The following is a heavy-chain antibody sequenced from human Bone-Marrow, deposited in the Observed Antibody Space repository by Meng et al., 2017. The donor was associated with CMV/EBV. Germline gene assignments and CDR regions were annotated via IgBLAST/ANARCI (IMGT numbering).Heavy chain of an antibody. J-gene: IGHJ4*02. V-gene: IGHV3-33*01. D-gene: IGHD4-17*01. CDR3: ARDSTDYADYVGFFGY. CDR1: GFTFKTYG. CDR2: IWYDGSKK. Sequence: GESLKISCAASGFTFKTYGIHWLRQAPGKGLEWVAAIWYDGSKKYYAASVKGRFTISRDNSKNTLYLQMHSLRAEDTAVYYCARDSTDYADYVGFFGYWGQGTLVTVSS.